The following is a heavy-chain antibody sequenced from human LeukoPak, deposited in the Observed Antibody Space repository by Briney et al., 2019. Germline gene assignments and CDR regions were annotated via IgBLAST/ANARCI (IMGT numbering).Heavy chain of an antibody. CDR3: AKGGYYDSSGYYPDAFDI. J-gene: IGHJ3*02. Sequence: PGGSLRLSCAASGFIFSSHAMNWVRQAPGKGLEWVSAISGSGGSTYYADSVKGRFTISRDNSKNTLYLQMNSLRAEDTAVYYCAKGGYYDSSGYYPDAFDIWGQGTMVTVSS. D-gene: IGHD3-22*01. V-gene: IGHV3-23*01. CDR1: GFIFSSHA. CDR2: ISGSGGST.